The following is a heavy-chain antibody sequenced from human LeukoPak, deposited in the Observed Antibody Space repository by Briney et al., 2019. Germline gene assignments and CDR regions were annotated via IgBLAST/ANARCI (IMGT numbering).Heavy chain of an antibody. V-gene: IGHV1-18*01. CDR3: ARDLDWVFDL. D-gene: IGHD3-9*01. Sequence: ASVKVSCKASGYTFTDYNFSWVRQAPGQGLEWMGWISTYNGNTKYAQSLQGRVTMTTDTSTSTAYMELRSLRSDDTAVYYRARDLDWVFDLWGRGTLVTVPS. CDR2: ISTYNGNT. J-gene: IGHJ2*01. CDR1: GYTFTDYN.